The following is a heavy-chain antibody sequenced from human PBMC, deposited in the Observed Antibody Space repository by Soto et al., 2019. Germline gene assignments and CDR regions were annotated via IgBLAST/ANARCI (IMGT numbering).Heavy chain of an antibody. CDR1: GYTFTSYY. CDR3: ARDGHYDLTYYYGMDV. D-gene: IGHD3-3*01. Sequence: VSVKVSCKASGYTFTSYYMHWVRQAPGQGLEWMGIINPSGGSTSYAQKFQGRVTMTRDTSTSTVYMELSSLRSEDTAVYYCARDGHYDLTYYYGMDVWGQGTTVTVSS. V-gene: IGHV1-46*01. CDR2: INPSGGST. J-gene: IGHJ6*02.